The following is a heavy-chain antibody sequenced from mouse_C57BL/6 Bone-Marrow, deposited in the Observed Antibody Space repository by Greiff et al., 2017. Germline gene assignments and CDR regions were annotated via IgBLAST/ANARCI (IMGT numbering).Heavy chain of an antibody. CDR1: GFSLTSYG. CDR2: IWSDGST. J-gene: IGHJ4*01. CDR3: ARHNPLSTVVAPDAMDY. Sequence: VQLQESGPGLVAPSQSLSITCTVSGFSLTSYGVHWVRQPPGTGLEWLVVIWSDGSTTYNSALKSRLSISQDNSKSQVFLKMNSLQTDDTAMYYCARHNPLSTVVAPDAMDYWGQGTSVTVSS. V-gene: IGHV2-6-1*01. D-gene: IGHD1-1*01.